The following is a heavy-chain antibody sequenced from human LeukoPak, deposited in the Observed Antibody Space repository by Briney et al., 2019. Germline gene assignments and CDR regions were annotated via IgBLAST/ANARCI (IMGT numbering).Heavy chain of an antibody. Sequence: SETLSLTCIVSGGSINNYYWAWIRQPPGKTLEWIGYIYYTGGTNYNPSLKSRVTISVDTFKNQFSLKLNSVTAADTAIYYCARITEWNDFDYWGQGTLVTVSS. CDR1: GGSINNYY. D-gene: IGHD1-1*01. J-gene: IGHJ4*02. V-gene: IGHV4-59*01. CDR2: IYYTGGT. CDR3: ARITEWNDFDY.